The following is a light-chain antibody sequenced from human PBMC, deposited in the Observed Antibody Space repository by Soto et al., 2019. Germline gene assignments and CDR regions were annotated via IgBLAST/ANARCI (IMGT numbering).Light chain of an antibody. J-gene: IGKJ1*01. CDR3: QQYENYWT. CDR1: QSISSW. CDR2: DAS. V-gene: IGKV1-5*01. Sequence: DIQMTQSPSSLSGSAGDRVTITCRASQSISSWLAWYQHKPGKAPNLLIYDASNLDSGVPSRFSGGGSGTVFSLTISNLHPDYGATYYCQQYENYWTFGQGTKVDIK.